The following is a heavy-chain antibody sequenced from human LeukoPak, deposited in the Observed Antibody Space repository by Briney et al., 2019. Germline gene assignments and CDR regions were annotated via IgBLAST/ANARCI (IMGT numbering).Heavy chain of an antibody. V-gene: IGHV4-34*01. Sequence: ASETLSLTCAVYGGSFSGYYWSWIRQPPGKGLEWIGEINHSGSTNYNPSLKSRVTISVDTSKNQFSLKLSSVTAADTAVYYCAREMNTMDVWGQGTTVSVSS. CDR2: INHSGST. CDR3: AREMNTMDV. J-gene: IGHJ6*02. D-gene: IGHD2/OR15-2a*01. CDR1: GGSFSGYY.